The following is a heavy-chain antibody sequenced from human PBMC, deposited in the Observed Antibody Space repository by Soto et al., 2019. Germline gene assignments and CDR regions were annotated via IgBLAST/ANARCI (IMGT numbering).Heavy chain of an antibody. CDR3: ARYCSNSRCYATAGTDY. CDR1: GGSITSGSFY. D-gene: IGHD2-2*01. V-gene: IGHV4-39*01. CDR2: ISSSGTT. J-gene: IGHJ4*02. Sequence: SETLSLTCNVSGGSITSGSFYWGWIRQSQGKGLEWIGSISSSGTTYSNPSLKSRLTISADTSKNQFSRKLSSVTAADTAIYYCARYCSNSRCYATAGTDYWGQGTLVTVSS.